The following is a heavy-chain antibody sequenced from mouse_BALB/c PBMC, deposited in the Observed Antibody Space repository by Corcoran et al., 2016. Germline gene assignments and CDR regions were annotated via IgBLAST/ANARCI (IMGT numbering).Heavy chain of an antibody. CDR3: ARDRYYGNSFDY. CDR2: ISYDGSN. V-gene: IGHV3-6*02. Sequence: DVQLQESGPGLVKPSQSLSLTCSVTGYSITSGYYWNWIRQFPGNKLEWMGYISYDGSNNYNPSLKNRISITRDTSKNQFFLKLNSVTTEDTATYYCARDRYYGNSFDYWGQGTTLTVSS. CDR1: GYSITSGYY. D-gene: IGHD2-1*01. J-gene: IGHJ2*01.